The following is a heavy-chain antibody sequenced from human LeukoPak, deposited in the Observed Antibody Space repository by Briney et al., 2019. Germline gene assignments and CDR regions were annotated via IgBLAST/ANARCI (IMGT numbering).Heavy chain of an antibody. Sequence: PGGSLRLSCTASGFTFGTYDMSWVRQAPGKGLEWVSTVRVNGRSTFYADSVKGRFTISRDDSKNTLFLQMNSLRAEDTALYYCAKPGEPSNYYFDYWGQGALVTVSS. CDR2: VRVNGRST. J-gene: IGHJ4*02. CDR3: AKPGEPSNYYFDY. V-gene: IGHV3-23*01. D-gene: IGHD1-14*01. CDR1: GFTFGTYD.